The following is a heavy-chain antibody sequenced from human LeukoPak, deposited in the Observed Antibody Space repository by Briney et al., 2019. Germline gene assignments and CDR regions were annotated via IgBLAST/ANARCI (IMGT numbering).Heavy chain of an antibody. CDR3: AKEAPGSSSWSTGGPFDY. D-gene: IGHD6-13*01. Sequence: GRSLRLSCAASGFTFSSHGMSWVRQAPGKGLEWVSVISGRGDSADYADSVKGRFTISRDNSKNTVYLEMDSLRVDDTAVYYCAKEAPGSSSWSTGGPFDYWGQGTLVTVSS. CDR1: GFTFSSHG. CDR2: ISGRGDSA. V-gene: IGHV3-23*01. J-gene: IGHJ4*02.